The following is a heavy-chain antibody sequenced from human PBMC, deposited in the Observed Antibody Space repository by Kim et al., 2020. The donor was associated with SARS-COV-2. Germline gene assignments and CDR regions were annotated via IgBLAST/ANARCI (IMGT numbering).Heavy chain of an antibody. Sequence: PSFQGQVTIPADKSISTAYLHWSSLKASDTAMYYCARQPYYGSGHYFDYWGQGTLVTVSS. CDR3: ARQPYYGSGHYFDY. J-gene: IGHJ4*02. D-gene: IGHD3-10*01. V-gene: IGHV5-51*01.